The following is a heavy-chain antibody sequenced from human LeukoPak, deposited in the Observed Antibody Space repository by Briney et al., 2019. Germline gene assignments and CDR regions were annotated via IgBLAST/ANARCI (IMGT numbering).Heavy chain of an antibody. CDR2: IYYSGST. V-gene: IGHV4-59*01. CDR3: ARVSRELMFFDY. J-gene: IGHJ4*02. D-gene: IGHD3-10*02. CDR1: GGSISTYY. Sequence: PSETLSLTCTVSGGSISTYYWSWIRQPQGKGLEWIAYIYYSGSTNYNPSLKSRVSISVDTSKNQFSLKLNSVTAADTAVYYCARVSRELMFFDYWGQGSLDTVSS.